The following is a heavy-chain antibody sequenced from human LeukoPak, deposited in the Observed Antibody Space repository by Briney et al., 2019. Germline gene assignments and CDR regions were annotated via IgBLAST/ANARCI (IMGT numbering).Heavy chain of an antibody. V-gene: IGHV4-39*07. J-gene: IGHJ4*02. CDR1: GGSISSSSYY. Sequence: SETLSLTCTVSGGSISSSSYYWGWIRQPPGKGLEWIGSIYYSGSTYYNPSLKSRVTISVDTSKNQFSLKLSSVTAADTAVYYCARGGHDYSNSLLIDYWGQGTLVTVSS. CDR3: ARGGHDYSNSLLIDY. CDR2: IYYSGST. D-gene: IGHD4-11*01.